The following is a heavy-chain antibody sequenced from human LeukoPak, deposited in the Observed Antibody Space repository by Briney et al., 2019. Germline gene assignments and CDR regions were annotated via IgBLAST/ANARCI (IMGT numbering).Heavy chain of an antibody. D-gene: IGHD5-18*01. CDR3: ARDSLQLWSDDAFDI. Sequence: ASVKVSCKASGYTFTSYGISWVRQAPGQGLEWMGWISAYNGNTNYAQKLQGRVIMTTDTSTSTAYMELRSLRSDDTAVYYCARDSLQLWSDDAFDIWGQGTMVTVSS. V-gene: IGHV1-18*01. J-gene: IGHJ3*02. CDR1: GYTFTSYG. CDR2: ISAYNGNT.